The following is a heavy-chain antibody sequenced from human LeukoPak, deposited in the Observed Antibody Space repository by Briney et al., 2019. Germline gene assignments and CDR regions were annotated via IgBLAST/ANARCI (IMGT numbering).Heavy chain of an antibody. CDR3: AGSIAVAGKMGFDY. J-gene: IGHJ4*02. V-gene: IGHV1-2*02. CDR2: INPNSGGT. Sequence: ASVKVSCKASGYTFTGYYMHWVRQAPGQGLEWMGWINPNSGGTNYAQKFQGRVTMTRDTSISTAYMELSRLRSDDTAVHYCAGSIAVAGKMGFDYWGQGTLVTVSS. D-gene: IGHD6-19*01. CDR1: GYTFTGYY.